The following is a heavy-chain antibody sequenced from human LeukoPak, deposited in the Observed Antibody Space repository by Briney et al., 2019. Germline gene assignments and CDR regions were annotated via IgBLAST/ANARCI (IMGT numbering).Heavy chain of an antibody. CDR3: ARATGGSDIVVVPAAFPYYYGMDV. CDR1: GFTFSSYW. V-gene: IGHV3-74*01. J-gene: IGHJ6*02. Sequence: GGSLRLSCVVSGFTFSSYWMHWVRQAPGKGLVWVSRINSDGSSTSYADSVKGRFTISRDNAKNTLYLQMNSLRAEDTAVYYCARATGGSDIVVVPAAFPYYYGMDVWGQGTTVTVSS. CDR2: INSDGSST. D-gene: IGHD2-2*01.